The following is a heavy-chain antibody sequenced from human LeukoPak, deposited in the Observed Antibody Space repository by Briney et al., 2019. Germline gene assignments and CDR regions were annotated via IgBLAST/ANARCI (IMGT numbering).Heavy chain of an antibody. CDR2: IYTSGSA. Sequence: SETLSLTCTVSGGSISSGINYWNWIRQPAGKGLEWIGRIYTSGSANYNPSLKSRVTISVDTSKNQFSLKLSSVTAADTAVYYCARGRGNSITLIRGARAYNWFDPWGQGTLVTVSP. D-gene: IGHD3-10*01. J-gene: IGHJ5*02. CDR3: ARGRGNSITLIRGARAYNWFDP. CDR1: GGSISSGINY. V-gene: IGHV4-61*02.